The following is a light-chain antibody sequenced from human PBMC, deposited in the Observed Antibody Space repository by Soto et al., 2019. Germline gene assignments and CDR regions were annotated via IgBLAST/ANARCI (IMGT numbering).Light chain of an antibody. CDR1: QSVSIW. V-gene: IGKV1-5*03. J-gene: IGKJ1*01. Sequence: DIQMTQSPSTLSASVGDRVTITCRASQSVSIWLAWYQQKPGKAPKLLIYKAYSLKSGVPSRFSGSGSGTEFTITISSLQPDDFATYYCKQYNSYWTFGQGTKVEMK. CDR2: KAY. CDR3: KQYNSYWT.